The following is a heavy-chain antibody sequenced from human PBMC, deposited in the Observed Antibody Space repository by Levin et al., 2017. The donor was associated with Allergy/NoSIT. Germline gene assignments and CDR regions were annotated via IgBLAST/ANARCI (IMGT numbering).Heavy chain of an antibody. CDR2: ISGNSDST. CDR1: GFTFSTYA. V-gene: IGHV3-23*01. J-gene: IGHJ6*02. CDR3: AKARKTAYRSSYYYYGMDV. Sequence: GGSLRLSCVASGFTFSTYAMSWVRQAPGGGLEWVSSISGNSDSTHYADSVKGRFTISRDNSKDTVYLQMNNLRAEDTAVDYCAKARKTAYRSSYYYYGMDVWGQGTTATVSS. D-gene: IGHD3-9*01.